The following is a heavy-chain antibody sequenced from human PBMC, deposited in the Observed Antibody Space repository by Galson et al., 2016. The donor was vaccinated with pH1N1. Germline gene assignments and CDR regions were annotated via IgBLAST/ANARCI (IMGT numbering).Heavy chain of an antibody. CDR2: INTDTGNP. CDR1: GYTFNTYA. J-gene: IGHJ4*02. CDR3: ARGFYYGSGSFWPWDY. Sequence: SGYTFNTYALNWVRQAPGQGLEWMGWINTDTGNPTYAPGFTGRFVFSLDTSVSTAYLQITSLKAEDTAVYYCARGFYYGSGSFWPWDYWGQGTLVTVSS. V-gene: IGHV7-4-1*02. D-gene: IGHD3-10*01.